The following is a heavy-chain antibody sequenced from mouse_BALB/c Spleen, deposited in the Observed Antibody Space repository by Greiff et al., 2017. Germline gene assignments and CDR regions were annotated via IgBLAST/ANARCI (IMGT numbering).Heavy chain of an antibody. CDR1: GFTFSSYT. CDR3: ARGRDGYFDY. Sequence: DVMLVESGGGLVQPGGSLKLSCAASGFTFSSYTMSWVRQTPEKRLEWVAYISNGGGSTYYPDTVKGRFTISRDNAKNTLYLQMSSLKSEDTAMYYCARGRDGYFDYWGQGTTLTVSS. J-gene: IGHJ2*01. V-gene: IGHV5-12-2*01. D-gene: IGHD1-1*01. CDR2: ISNGGGST.